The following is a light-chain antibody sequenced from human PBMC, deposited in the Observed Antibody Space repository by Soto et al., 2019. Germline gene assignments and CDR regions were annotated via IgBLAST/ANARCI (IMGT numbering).Light chain of an antibody. CDR3: QSYHSSYPYV. J-gene: IGLJ1*01. Sequence: NFMLTQPHSVSESPGKTVTISCTRSGGSIASGYVQWYRQRPGSAPTTVIYEDNQRPSGVPDRFSGSIDSSSNSASLTISGLQTEDEADYYCQSYHSSYPYVFGTGTKPTVL. V-gene: IGLV6-57*03. CDR2: EDN. CDR1: GGSIASGY.